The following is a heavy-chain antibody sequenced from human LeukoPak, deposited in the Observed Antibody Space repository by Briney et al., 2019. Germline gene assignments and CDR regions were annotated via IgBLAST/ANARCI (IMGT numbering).Heavy chain of an antibody. D-gene: IGHD3-10*01. CDR3: ARSNYYYGSGSYPYFDS. CDR2: ISSSGSTI. CDR1: GFPFSSYE. V-gene: IGHV3-48*03. J-gene: IGHJ4*02. Sequence: GGSLRLSCAASGFPFSSYEMNWVRQAPGKGLEWVSYISSSGSTIYYADSVKGRFTISRDNAKNSLYLQMNSLRAEDTAVYYCARSNYYYGSGSYPYFDSWGQGTLVTVSS.